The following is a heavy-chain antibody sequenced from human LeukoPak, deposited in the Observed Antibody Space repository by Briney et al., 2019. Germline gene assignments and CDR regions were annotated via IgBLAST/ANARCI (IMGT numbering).Heavy chain of an antibody. V-gene: IGHV3-23*01. CDR3: AKTTAGNSSGRNPGWPVDY. J-gene: IGHJ4*02. D-gene: IGHD6-19*01. Sequence: GGSLRLSCAASGFTFNSYAMTWIRQAPGKGLEWVSHVSGSGGITYYADSVKGRFTIFRDNSKNTLYLQMDSLRAEDTAVYYCAKTTAGNSSGRNPGWPVDYWGQGTLVTVSS. CDR1: GFTFNSYA. CDR2: VSGSGGIT.